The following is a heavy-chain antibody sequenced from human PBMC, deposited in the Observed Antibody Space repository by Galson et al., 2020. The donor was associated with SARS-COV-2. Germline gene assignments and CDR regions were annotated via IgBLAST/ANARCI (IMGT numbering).Heavy chain of an antibody. CDR3: ARGRYPRADGILLWMYRIASSGVFDS. V-gene: IGHV4-34*01. CDR2: INDGGRT. CDR1: GGPFSGYY. Sequence: SQTLSLTCAVYGGPFSGYYWNWIRQSTGKGLEWIGEINDGGRTNYNPSLESRVGISVDTSKKQFSLKLSSVTAADTAVYHCARGRYPRADGILLWMYRIASSGVFDSWSQGTRVTVSS. D-gene: IGHD6-13*01. J-gene: IGHJ4*02.